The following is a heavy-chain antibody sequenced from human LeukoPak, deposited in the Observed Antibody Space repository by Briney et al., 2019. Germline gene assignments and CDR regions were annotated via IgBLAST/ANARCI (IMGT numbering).Heavy chain of an antibody. CDR3: ARSYSGSYWYY. Sequence: SGGSLRLSCAASGFTFSSYWMHWVRQAPGKGLVWVSRISSDGSSRNYADSVKGRFTISRDNAKNTLYLQMNSLRAEDTAVYYCARSYSGSYWYYWGQGTLVTVSS. D-gene: IGHD3-10*01. J-gene: IGHJ4*02. CDR2: ISSDGSSR. V-gene: IGHV3-74*01. CDR1: GFTFSSYW.